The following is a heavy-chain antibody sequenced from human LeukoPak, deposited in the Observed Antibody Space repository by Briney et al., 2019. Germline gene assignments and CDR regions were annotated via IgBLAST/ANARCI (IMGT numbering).Heavy chain of an antibody. CDR2: ISGSGGST. V-gene: IGHV3-23*01. Sequence: GGSLRLSCAASGFTFSNYAMSWVRQAQGKGLEWVSVISGSGGSTYYADSVKGQFTIFRDNSKNTVYLQMNSLRADDTAVYYCAKGDTGMVRRYYFDYWGQGTLVTVSS. J-gene: IGHJ4*02. CDR3: AKGDTGMVRRYYFDY. CDR1: GFTFSNYA. D-gene: IGHD5-18*01.